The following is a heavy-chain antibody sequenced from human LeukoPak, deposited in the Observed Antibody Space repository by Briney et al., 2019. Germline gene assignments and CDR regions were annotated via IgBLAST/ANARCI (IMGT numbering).Heavy chain of an antibody. J-gene: IGHJ4*02. CDR3: ARGHGSGSYEAIDY. D-gene: IGHD3-10*01. CDR2: VNWNGRST. Sequence: SGGSLRLSCAASGFTFDDYGMSWVRQAPGKGLEWVSGVNWNGRSTGYADSVKGRLTISRDNAKNSLYLQMNSLRAEDTALYYCARGHGSGSYEAIDYWGQGTLVTVSS. CDR1: GFTFDDYG. V-gene: IGHV3-20*04.